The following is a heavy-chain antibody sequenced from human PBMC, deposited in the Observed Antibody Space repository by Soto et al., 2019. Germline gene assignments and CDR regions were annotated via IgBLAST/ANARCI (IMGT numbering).Heavy chain of an antibody. V-gene: IGHV3-30-3*01. CDR3: ARGLGTKGYSGYDALLY. CDR1: GFTFSSYA. CDR2: ISYDGSNK. Sequence: QVQLVESGGGVVQPGRSLRLSCAASGFTFSSYAMHWVRQAPGKGLEWVAVISYDGSNKYYADSVKGRFTISRDNSKNTLYLQMNSLRAEDTAVYYCARGLGTKGYSGYDALLYWCQGTLVTVSS. J-gene: IGHJ4*02. D-gene: IGHD5-12*01.